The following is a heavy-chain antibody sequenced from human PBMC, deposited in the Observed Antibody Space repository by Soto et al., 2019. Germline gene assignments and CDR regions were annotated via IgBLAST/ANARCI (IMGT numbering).Heavy chain of an antibody. CDR3: ARHIVGANGFQH. CDR2: SGYT. J-gene: IGHJ1*01. V-gene: IGHV4-59*01. D-gene: IGHD1-26*01. CDR1: GVSIRSFY. Sequence: QVQLQESGPGLVKPSETLSLTCTVSGVSIRSFYWSWIRQPPGKGLEWVGFSGYTNYNPSLESRVTXXVXTLKNQFSLKLSSVTAADTAVYYCARHIVGANGFQHWGQGTLVTVSS.